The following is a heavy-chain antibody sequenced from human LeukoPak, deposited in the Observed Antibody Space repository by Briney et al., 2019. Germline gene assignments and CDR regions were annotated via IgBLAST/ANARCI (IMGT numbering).Heavy chain of an antibody. CDR2: IIPILGIA. CDR1: GGTFSSYA. CDR3: ARDRNLVGAQGFDP. D-gene: IGHD1-26*01. V-gene: IGHV1-69*04. J-gene: IGHJ5*02. Sequence: SVKASCKASGGTFSSYAISWVRQAPGQGLEWMGRIIPILGIANYAQKFQGRVTITADKSTSTAYMKLSSLRSEDTAVYYCARDRNLVGAQGFDPWGQGTLVTVSS.